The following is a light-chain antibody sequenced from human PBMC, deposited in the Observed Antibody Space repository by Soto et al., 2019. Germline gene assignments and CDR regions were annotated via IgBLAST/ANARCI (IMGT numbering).Light chain of an antibody. CDR2: DAS. V-gene: IGKV3-11*01. CDR1: QSTSTY. J-gene: IGKJ4*01. Sequence: EIVLTQSPATLSLSPGERATLSCRASQSTSTYLAWYQQKPGQAPRLLIYDASNRATGIPARFSGSVSGTDFTLTISSLEPEDFAVYYCQQRANWPLTFGGGTKVEIK. CDR3: QQRANWPLT.